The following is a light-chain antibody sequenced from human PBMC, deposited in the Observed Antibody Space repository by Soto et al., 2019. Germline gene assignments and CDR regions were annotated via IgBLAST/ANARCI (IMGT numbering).Light chain of an antibody. CDR3: HQYDDGPYT. V-gene: IGKV3-15*01. J-gene: IGKJ2*01. Sequence: EIVMTQSPATLSVSPVEIATLSFMASQSVSSNVAWYQQIPGQTPRLLIYGASTRATGIPVRFSGSGSGTEFTLTISSLQSEDFAVYYCHQYDDGPYTFGQGTKVDIK. CDR1: QSVSSN. CDR2: GAS.